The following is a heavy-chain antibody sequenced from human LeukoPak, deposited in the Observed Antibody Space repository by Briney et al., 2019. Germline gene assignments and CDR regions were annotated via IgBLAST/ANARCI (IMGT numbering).Heavy chain of an antibody. CDR1: GFTVSSNY. Sequence: GGSLRLSCAASGFTVSSNYMSWVRQAPGKGLEWVSVIYSGGSTYYADSVKGRFTISRDNAKNSLYLQMNSLRAEDTAVYYCARGGYYDILTGYYRAAPGCFQHWGQGTLVTVSS. V-gene: IGHV3-53*01. D-gene: IGHD3-9*01. CDR3: ARGGYYDILTGYYRAAPGCFQH. CDR2: IYSGGST. J-gene: IGHJ1*01.